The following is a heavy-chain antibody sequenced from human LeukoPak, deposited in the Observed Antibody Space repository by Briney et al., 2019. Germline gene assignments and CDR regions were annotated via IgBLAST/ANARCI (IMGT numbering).Heavy chain of an antibody. CDR3: VKASSSSPQYNWIDA. J-gene: IGHJ5*02. CDR1: GFTFSTYA. CDR2: VSGTGGRT. V-gene: IGHV3-23*01. Sequence: GGSLRLSCAASGFTFSTYAMSWVRQAPGKGLEWVSVVSGTGGRTYYADSVKGRFTISRDNSKNTLYLQMNSLRAEDTALYYCVKASSSSPQYNWIDAWGQGTLVTVSS. D-gene: IGHD6-6*01.